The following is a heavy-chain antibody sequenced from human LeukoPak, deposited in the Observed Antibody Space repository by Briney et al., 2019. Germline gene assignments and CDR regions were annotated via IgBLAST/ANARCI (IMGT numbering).Heavy chain of an antibody. CDR2: IYCSGST. CDR1: GGSISSYY. CDR3: ASNTAAGSYYYYYYMDV. D-gene: IGHD6-13*01. Sequence: PSETLSLTCTVSGGSISSYYWSWIRQPPGKGLEWIGYIYCSGSTNYNPSLKSRVTISVDTSKNQFSLKLSSVTAADTAVYYCASNTAAGSYYYYYYMDVWGKGTTVTVSS. J-gene: IGHJ6*03. V-gene: IGHV4-59*01.